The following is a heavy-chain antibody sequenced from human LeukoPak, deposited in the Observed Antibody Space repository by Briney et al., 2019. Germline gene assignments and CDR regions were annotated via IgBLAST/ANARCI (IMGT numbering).Heavy chain of an antibody. CDR2: ISYSGGT. V-gene: IGHV4-59*01. Sequence: SETLCLTCSVSGGSIGSYNLSWIRQPPGKGLEWIGYISYSGGTKYNPSLKSRVTISQDTSKKQFSLKLSSVTAHDTAVYYCARGGAATEGRYNFWGQGTLVTVSS. CDR1: GGSIGSYN. J-gene: IGHJ4*02. D-gene: IGHD1-26*01. CDR3: ARGGAATEGRYNF.